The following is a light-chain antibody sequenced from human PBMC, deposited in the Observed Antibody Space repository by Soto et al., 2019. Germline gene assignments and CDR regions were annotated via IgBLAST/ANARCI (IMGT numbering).Light chain of an antibody. J-gene: IGLJ3*02. CDR2: EVS. Sequence: QSALTQPASVSGSPGQSITISCTGTSRDVGCYNYVSWYQQHPGKAPKLMIYEVSNRPSGVSNRFSGSKSGNTASLTISGLQAEDEADYYCSSYTSSSTRVFGGGTKVTV. CDR1: SRDVGCYNY. V-gene: IGLV2-14*01. CDR3: SSYTSSSTRV.